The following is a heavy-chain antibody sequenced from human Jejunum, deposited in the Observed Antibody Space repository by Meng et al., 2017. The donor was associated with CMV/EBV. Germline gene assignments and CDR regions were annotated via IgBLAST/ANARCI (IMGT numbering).Heavy chain of an antibody. V-gene: IGHV1-69*10. CDR3: ARDDYYRFDNGVHSYAGDY. Sequence: SYAVSWVRKAPGQGLEWMGGNIPILGKANYAQSVQGRVTVTADKATSTAYMELSDLRSEDTAIYYCARDDYYRFDNGVHSYAGDYWGQGTLVTVSS. CDR1: SYA. D-gene: IGHD2-8*01. CDR2: NIPILGKA. J-gene: IGHJ4*02.